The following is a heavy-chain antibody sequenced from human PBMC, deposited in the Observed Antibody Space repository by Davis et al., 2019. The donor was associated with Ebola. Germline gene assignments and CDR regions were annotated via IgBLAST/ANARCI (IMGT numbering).Heavy chain of an antibody. CDR3: ARGGRGSYYGGYYYYGMDV. J-gene: IGHJ6*04. CDR2: ITYDGINK. CDR1: GFTFSSYG. D-gene: IGHD1-26*01. Sequence: GESLKISCAASGFTFSSYGMHWVRQAPGKGLEWVAVITYDGINKYYADSVKGRFTISRDKSKNTLYLQMNSLRAEDTAVYYCARGGRGSYYGGYYYYGMDVWGKGTTVTVSS. V-gene: IGHV3-30*03.